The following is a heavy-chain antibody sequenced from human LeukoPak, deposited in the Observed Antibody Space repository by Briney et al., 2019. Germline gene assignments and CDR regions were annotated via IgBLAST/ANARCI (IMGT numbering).Heavy chain of an antibody. CDR3: ARGLTVRRIDY. J-gene: IGHJ4*02. Sequence: PSETLSLTCAVYGGSFSGYYWSWIRQPPGKGLEWIGEINHSGSTNYNPSLKSRVTISVDTSKNRFSLKLSSVTAADTAVYYCARGLTVRRIDYWGQGTLVTVSS. D-gene: IGHD3-9*01. CDR1: GGSFSGYY. CDR2: INHSGST. V-gene: IGHV4-34*01.